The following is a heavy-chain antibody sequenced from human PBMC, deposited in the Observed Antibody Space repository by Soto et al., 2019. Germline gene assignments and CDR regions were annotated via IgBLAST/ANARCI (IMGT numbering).Heavy chain of an antibody. CDR2: IGTAGDT. V-gene: IGHV3-13*01. D-gene: IGHD6-13*01. CDR1: GFTFSSYD. Sequence: GGSLRLSCAASGFTFSSYDMHWVRQATGKGLEWVSAIGTAGDTYYPGSVKGRFTISRENAKNSLYLQMNSLRAEDTAVYYCARDFGGEGIAAAGIYYGMDVWGQGTTVTVSS. J-gene: IGHJ6*02. CDR3: ARDFGGEGIAAAGIYYGMDV.